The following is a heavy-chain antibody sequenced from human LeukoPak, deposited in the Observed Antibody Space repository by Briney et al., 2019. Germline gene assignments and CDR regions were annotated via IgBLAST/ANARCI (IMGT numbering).Heavy chain of an antibody. CDR1: GGSFSGYY. CDR2: INHIAST. J-gene: IGHJ4*02. Sequence: SETLSLTCAVYGGSFSGYYWSWIRQPPGKGLEWIGEINHIASTNYNPSLESRVIISVDTSKKQFSLKLRSVTAADTAMYYCARVGGPWKSGSWYSYFDSWGQGTLVTVSS. V-gene: IGHV4-34*01. D-gene: IGHD6-13*01. CDR3: ARVGGPWKSGSWYSYFDS.